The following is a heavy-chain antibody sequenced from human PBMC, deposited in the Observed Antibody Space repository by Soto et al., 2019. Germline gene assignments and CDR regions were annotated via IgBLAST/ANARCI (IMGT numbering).Heavy chain of an antibody. CDR1: GYTFTVYY. CDR3: ASLSITMVRGVISPHDY. Sequence: ASVKVSCKASGYTFTVYYMHWVRQAPGQGLEWMGWINPNSSGTNYAQKFQGRVTMTRDTSISTAYMELSRLRSDDTAVYYCASLSITMVRGVISPHDYWGQGTLVTVSS. V-gene: IGHV1-2*02. J-gene: IGHJ4*02. D-gene: IGHD3-10*01. CDR2: INPNSSGT.